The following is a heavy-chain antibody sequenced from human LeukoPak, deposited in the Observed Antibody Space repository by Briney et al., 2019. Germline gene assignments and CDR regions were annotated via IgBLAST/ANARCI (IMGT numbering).Heavy chain of an antibody. V-gene: IGHV3-64*01. CDR3: ARDLGSSSWFDY. CDR1: GYTFTGYY. CDR2: ISSNGGST. J-gene: IGHJ4*02. D-gene: IGHD6-13*01. Sequence: ASVKVSCKASGYTFTGYYMHWVRQAPGKGLEYVSAISSNGGSTYYANSVKGRFTISRDNAKNSLYLQMNSLRAEDTALYYCARDLGSSSWFDYWGQGTLVTVSS.